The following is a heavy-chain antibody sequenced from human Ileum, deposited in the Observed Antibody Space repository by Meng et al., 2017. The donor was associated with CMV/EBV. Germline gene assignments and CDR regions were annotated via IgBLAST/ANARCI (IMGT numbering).Heavy chain of an antibody. CDR3: ARGRRDGYNNPPLDY. CDR2: INHSGST. Sequence: LPQCGAGLLQPSVTPSPPRAAYGGSCSGYYWSWIRQPPGKGLEWIGEINHSGSTNYNPSLKSRVTISVDTSTNQFSLKLSSVTAADTAVYYCARGRRDGYNNPPLDYWGQGTLVTVSS. V-gene: IGHV4-34*01. D-gene: IGHD5-24*01. J-gene: IGHJ4*02. CDR1: GGSCSGYY.